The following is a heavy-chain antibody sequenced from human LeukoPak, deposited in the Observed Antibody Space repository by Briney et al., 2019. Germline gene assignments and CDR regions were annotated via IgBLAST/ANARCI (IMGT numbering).Heavy chain of an antibody. V-gene: IGHV1-8*01. D-gene: IGHD3-9*01. CDR2: MNPNSGNT. Sequence: GASVKVSCKASGYTFTSYDINWVRQATGQGLEWMGWMNPNSGNTGYAQKFQGRVTMTRNTSISTAYMELSSLRSEDTAVYYCARGPRITIFRVVKSYYYMDVWGKGTTVTVSS. J-gene: IGHJ6*03. CDR3: ARGPRITIFRVVKSYYYMDV. CDR1: GYTFTSYD.